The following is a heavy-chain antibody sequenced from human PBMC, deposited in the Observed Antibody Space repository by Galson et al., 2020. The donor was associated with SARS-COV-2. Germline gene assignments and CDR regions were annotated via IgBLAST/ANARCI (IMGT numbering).Heavy chain of an antibody. Sequence: TLSLTCAVSGTSISRGSYPWNWIRQPPGKGLEWIGYISHSGGTYYNPSLKRRVTISGDRSKNQFSLRLSSVTAADTAVYYCARLHYGEYAPEAFDIWGPGTRVTVAS. V-gene: IGHV4-30-2*01. CDR3: ARLHYGEYAPEAFDI. J-gene: IGHJ3*02. D-gene: IGHD4-17*01. CDR1: GTSISRGSYP. CDR2: ISHSGGT.